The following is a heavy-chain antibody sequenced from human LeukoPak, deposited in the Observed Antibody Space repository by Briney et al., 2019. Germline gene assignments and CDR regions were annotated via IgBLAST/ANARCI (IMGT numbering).Heavy chain of an antibody. CDR3: ARVGDFWSGLNWFDP. CDR1: GYTFTGYY. J-gene: IGHJ5*02. Sequence: ASVKVSCKASGYTFTGYYMHWVRQAPGQGLEWMGWINPNSGGTNYAQKFQGRVTMTRDTSISTAYMELRSLRSDDTAVYYCARVGDFWSGLNWFDPWGQGTLVTVSS. CDR2: INPNSGGT. V-gene: IGHV1-2*02. D-gene: IGHD3-3*01.